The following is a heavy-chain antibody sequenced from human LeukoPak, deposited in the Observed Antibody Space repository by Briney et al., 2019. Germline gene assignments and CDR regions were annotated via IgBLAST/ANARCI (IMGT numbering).Heavy chain of an antibody. CDR2: ISSSGRTI. CDR3: ASSTAIGY. J-gene: IGHJ4*02. CDR1: GFTFSNYE. V-gene: IGHV3-48*03. Sequence: PGGSLRLSCAASGFTFSNYEMNWDRQAPGKGLEWVSYISSSGRTIYYADSVKGRFTISRDNAKNSLYLQMNSPRTEDTAVYYCASSTAIGYWGQGTLVTVSS.